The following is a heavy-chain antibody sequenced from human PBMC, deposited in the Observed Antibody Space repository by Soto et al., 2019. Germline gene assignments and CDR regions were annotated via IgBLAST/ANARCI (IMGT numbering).Heavy chain of an antibody. J-gene: IGHJ4*02. CDR1: GFTFSNAW. D-gene: IGHD3-9*01. Sequence: GGSLRLSCAASGFTFSNAWMSWVRQAPGKGLEWVGRIKSKTDGGTTDYAAPVKGRFTISRDDSKNTLYLQMNSLKTEDTAVYYCTTVGEAYYDILTGYYRPDYWGQGTLVTVSS. CDR2: IKSKTDGGTT. V-gene: IGHV3-15*01. CDR3: TTVGEAYYDILTGYYRPDY.